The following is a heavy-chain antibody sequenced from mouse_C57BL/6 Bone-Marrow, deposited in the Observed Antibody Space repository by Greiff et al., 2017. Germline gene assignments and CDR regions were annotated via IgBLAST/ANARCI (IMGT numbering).Heavy chain of an antibody. CDR3: AREDYYGSSYGY. J-gene: IGHJ2*01. CDR2: IYPGSGNT. Sequence: QVQLQQSGAELVRPGASVKLSCKASGYTFTDYYINWVKQRPGQGLEWIARIYPGSGNTYYNEKFKGKATLTAEKSSSTAYMQLSSLTSDDSAVYFCAREDYYGSSYGYWGQGTTLTVSS. V-gene: IGHV1-76*01. D-gene: IGHD1-1*01. CDR1: GYTFTDYY.